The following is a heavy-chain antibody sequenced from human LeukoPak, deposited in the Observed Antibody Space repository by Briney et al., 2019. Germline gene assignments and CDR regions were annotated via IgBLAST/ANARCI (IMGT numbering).Heavy chain of an antibody. J-gene: IGHJ4*02. CDR2: IFPGDSDS. CDR1: GYKFTNYW. D-gene: IGHD3-10*01. CDR3: ARLAFGVRCIDY. V-gene: IGHV5-51*01. Sequence: GESLKISSKGSGYKFTNYWIGWVRQMPGNGLEWMAIIFPGDSDSRYSPSFRDQVTISANKSTTTAYLQWSSLKASDTAMYYCARLAFGVRCIDYWGQGTLVTVSS.